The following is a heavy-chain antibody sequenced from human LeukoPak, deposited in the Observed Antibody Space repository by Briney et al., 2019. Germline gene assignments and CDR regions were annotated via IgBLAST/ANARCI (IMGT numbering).Heavy chain of an antibody. CDR3: ARGISRIQLWHKGRAKDAFDI. Sequence: GGSLRLSCAASGFIFNSMNWVRQAPGKGLEWVSSFSSSSHIYYADSVEGRFTISRDNAKNSLYLQMNSLRAEDTAVYYCARGISRIQLWHKGRAKDAFDIWGQGTMVTVSS. J-gene: IGHJ3*02. CDR2: FSSSSHI. CDR1: GFIFNS. D-gene: IGHD5-18*01. V-gene: IGHV3-21*01.